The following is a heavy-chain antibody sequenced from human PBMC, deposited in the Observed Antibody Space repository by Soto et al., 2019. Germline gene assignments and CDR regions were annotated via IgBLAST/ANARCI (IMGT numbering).Heavy chain of an antibody. D-gene: IGHD3-9*01. CDR3: ARESHDILTGPHWVWDFDL. CDR1: GGSFSGYY. Sequence: QVQLQQWGAGPLRPLETLSLTCGVSGGSFSGYYWAWIRQSPGKGLEWIGEINDRGSINYHPSLKSRVSISVDTSKNHYSLNLRSVTAADTAVYYCARESHDILTGPHWVWDFDLWGRGTLVTVSS. CDR2: INDRGSI. V-gene: IGHV4-34*01. J-gene: IGHJ2*01.